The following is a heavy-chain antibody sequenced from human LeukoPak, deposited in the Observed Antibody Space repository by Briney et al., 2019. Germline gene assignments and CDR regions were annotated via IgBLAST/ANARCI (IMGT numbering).Heavy chain of an antibody. J-gene: IGHJ4*02. Sequence: LSLTCAVYGGSFSGYYWSWIRQAPGKGLEWVSYISSSGSTIYYADSVKGRFTISRDNAKNSLYLQMNSLRAEDTAVYYCAREGGAMVRGVSSYYFDYWGQGTLVTVSS. CDR3: AREGGAMVRGVSSYYFDY. V-gene: IGHV3-11*01. CDR1: GGSFSGYY. D-gene: IGHD3-10*01. CDR2: ISSSGSTI.